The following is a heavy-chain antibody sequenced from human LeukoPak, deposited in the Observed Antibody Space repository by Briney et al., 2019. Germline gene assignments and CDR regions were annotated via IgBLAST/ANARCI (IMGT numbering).Heavy chain of an antibody. J-gene: IGHJ4*02. CDR3: ANRDGFNYGHY. CDR2: IRCDGSNK. CDR1: GFIFSSYG. D-gene: IGHD5-24*01. V-gene: IGHV3-30*02. Sequence: GGSLRLSCAASGFIFSSYGMHWVRQAPGKGLEWVAFIRCDGSNKYYADSVKGRFTISRDNSKNTLYLRMDSLRAEDTAVYYCANRDGFNYGHYWGQGTLVTVSS.